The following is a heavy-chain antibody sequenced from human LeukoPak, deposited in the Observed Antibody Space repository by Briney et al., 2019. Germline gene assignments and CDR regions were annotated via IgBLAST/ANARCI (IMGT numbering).Heavy chain of an antibody. CDR1: GYTFSSVG. V-gene: IGHV1-18*01. Sequence: ASVKVSCETSGYTFSSVGFSGGRQAPRQRVEWMGWISGYNVNTNYAQRLQGRVTLTTDTSTSTAYMELRSLTSDDTAVYYCARARRVQVVPAAESAEYFQSWGQGTRVTVSS. CDR2: ISGYNVNT. CDR3: ARARRVQVVPAAESAEYFQS. D-gene: IGHD3-22*01. J-gene: IGHJ1*01.